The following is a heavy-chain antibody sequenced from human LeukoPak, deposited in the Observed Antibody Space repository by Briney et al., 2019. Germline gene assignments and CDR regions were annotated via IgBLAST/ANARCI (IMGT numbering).Heavy chain of an antibody. Sequence: SETLSLTCTVSGYSISSGYYWGWIRQPPGKGLEWIGSIYHSGSTYYNPSLKSRVTISVDTSKNQFSLKLSSVTAADTAVYYCASRLKGYSSSRRFDYWGQGTLVTASS. V-gene: IGHV4-38-2*02. CDR3: ASRLKGYSSSRRFDY. CDR2: IYHSGST. D-gene: IGHD6-13*01. CDR1: GYSISSGYY. J-gene: IGHJ4*02.